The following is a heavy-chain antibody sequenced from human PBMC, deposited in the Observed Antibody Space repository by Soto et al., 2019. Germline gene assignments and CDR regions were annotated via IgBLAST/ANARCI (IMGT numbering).Heavy chain of an antibody. D-gene: IGHD6-13*01. CDR3: ARPSKSSTLDY. CDR1: GFTFSSYW. V-gene: IGHV3-7*01. Sequence: EVQLVESGGGLVQPGGSLRISCAASGFTFSSYWMSWFRQAPGKGLAWVASIKPDGSERYYVDSVKGRSTISRDNAENSLYLQMNSLRAEDTAVYYCARPSKSSTLDYWGQGTLVTVSS. CDR2: IKPDGSER. J-gene: IGHJ4*02.